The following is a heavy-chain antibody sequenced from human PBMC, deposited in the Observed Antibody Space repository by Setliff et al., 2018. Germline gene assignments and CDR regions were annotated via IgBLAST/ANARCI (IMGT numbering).Heavy chain of an antibody. CDR2: IYPGDSDT. J-gene: IGHJ4*02. CDR1: GYSFTSYW. D-gene: IGHD3-22*01. V-gene: IGHV5-51*01. Sequence: GESLKISCKGSGYSFTSYWIGWVRQMPGKGLEWMGIIYPGDSDTRYSPSFQGQVTISADKSISTAYLQWSSLKASDTAMYYCARQPRDRPPYYYDSSGYYYSAGNFDYWGQGTLVTVSS. CDR3: ARQPRDRPPYYYDSSGYYYSAGNFDY.